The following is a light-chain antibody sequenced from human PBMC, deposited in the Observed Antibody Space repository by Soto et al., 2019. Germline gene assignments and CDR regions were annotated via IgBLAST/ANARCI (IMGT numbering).Light chain of an antibody. CDR2: GAF. Sequence: MVLTQATATLAWAPQAAPTLTRRASPSVTNYLAWYQQKPGQAPRLLIYGAFNRATGIPARFSGSGSGTDFTLTISSLQPEDFATYYCQQFHNYPITFGQGTRLEIK. CDR3: QQFHNYPIT. V-gene: IGKV3D-15*01. CDR1: PSVTNY. J-gene: IGKJ5*01.